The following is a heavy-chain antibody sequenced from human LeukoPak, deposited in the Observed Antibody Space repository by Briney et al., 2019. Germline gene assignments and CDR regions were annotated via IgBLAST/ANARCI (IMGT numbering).Heavy chain of an antibody. J-gene: IGHJ2*01. CDR2: IWPDGNKK. V-gene: IGHV3-33*01. CDR3: VVVLVPAAVWQFDV. D-gene: IGHD2-2*01. Sequence: GGSLRLSCVASGYPFSQHGIHWVRQAPGTGLEWVAIIWPDGNKKLYGDSVKGRFIVSKDNSENTVSLQMNGLRAEDTAVYYCVVVLVPAAVWQFDVWGRGTLVTVSS. CDR1: GYPFSQHG.